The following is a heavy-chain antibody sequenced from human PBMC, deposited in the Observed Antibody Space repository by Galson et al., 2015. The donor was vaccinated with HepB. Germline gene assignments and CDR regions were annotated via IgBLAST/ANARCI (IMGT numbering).Heavy chain of an antibody. D-gene: IGHD3-22*01. Sequence: SVKVSCKASGYTFTSYGISWVRQAPGQGLEWMGWISAYNGNTNYAQKLQGRVTMTTDTSTSTAYMELRSLRSDDTAVYYCASRYYDSSDEGDYYYYGMDVWGQGTTVTVSS. CDR3: ASRYYDSSDEGDYYYYGMDV. CDR1: GYTFTSYG. CDR2: ISAYNGNT. J-gene: IGHJ6*02. V-gene: IGHV1-18*01.